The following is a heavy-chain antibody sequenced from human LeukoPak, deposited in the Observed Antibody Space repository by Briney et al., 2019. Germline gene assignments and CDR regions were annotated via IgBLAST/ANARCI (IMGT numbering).Heavy chain of an antibody. Sequence: VASVKVSCKASGGTFSSYAISWVRQAPGQGLEWMGRIIPILGIANYAQKFQGRVTITADKSTGTAYMELSSLRSEDTAVYYCANGRWFGELLSGPFDPWGQGTLVTVSS. CDR1: GGTFSSYA. CDR2: IIPILGIA. CDR3: ANGRWFGELLSGPFDP. V-gene: IGHV1-69*04. D-gene: IGHD3-10*01. J-gene: IGHJ5*02.